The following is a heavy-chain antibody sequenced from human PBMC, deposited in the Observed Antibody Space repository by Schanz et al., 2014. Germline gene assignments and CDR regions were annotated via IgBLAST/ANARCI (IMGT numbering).Heavy chain of an antibody. Sequence: EVQLLDSGGGLVQPGGSLRLSCAASGFTFSSYAMHWVRQAPGKGLEWVSSISSSGSYIHYADSVEGRFTISRDNSRNTLYLQMNSLRTEDTAVYYCASPSGYSDYGTYFDFWGQGTLVTVSS. CDR1: GFTFSSYA. CDR3: ASPSGYSDYGTYFDF. CDR2: ISSSGSYI. J-gene: IGHJ4*02. D-gene: IGHD5-12*01. V-gene: IGHV3-21*01.